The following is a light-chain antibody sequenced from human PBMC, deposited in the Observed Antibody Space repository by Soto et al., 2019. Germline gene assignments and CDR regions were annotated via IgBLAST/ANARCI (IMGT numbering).Light chain of an antibody. J-gene: IGKJ4*01. CDR3: QQYNGYFLT. CDR2: KAS. V-gene: IGKV1-5*03. Sequence: DIPMTQSPSILSASVGDRVTITCRASQSISSWLAWYQQKAGKAPNLLIYKASTLETGVPSRFSGSRSGTEFSLTISSLQPDDFGTYYCQQYNGYFLTFGGGTKVEIK. CDR1: QSISSW.